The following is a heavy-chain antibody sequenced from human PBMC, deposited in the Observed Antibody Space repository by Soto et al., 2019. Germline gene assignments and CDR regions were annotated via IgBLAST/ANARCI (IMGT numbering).Heavy chain of an antibody. CDR3: AREDATDYSGMDV. J-gene: IGHJ6*02. V-gene: IGHV3-21*01. CDR1: GFIFSSYS. Sequence: EVQLVESGGGLVKPGGSLRLSCAASGFIFSSYSMNWVRQAPGKGLEWVSSISGSSSYIYYADSVKGRFTISRDNAKNSLYLQMNSLRAEDTAVYYCAREDATDYSGMDVWGQGTTVTVSS. CDR2: ISGSSSYI.